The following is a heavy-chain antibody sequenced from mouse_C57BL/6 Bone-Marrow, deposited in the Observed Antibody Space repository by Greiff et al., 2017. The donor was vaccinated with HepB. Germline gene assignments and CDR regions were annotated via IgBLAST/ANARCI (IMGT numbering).Heavy chain of an antibody. V-gene: IGHV1-55*01. CDR1: GYTFTSYW. CDR2: IYPGSGST. J-gene: IGHJ3*01. Sequence: QVQLQQPGAELVKPGASVKMSCKASGYTFTSYWITWVKQRPGQGLEWIGDIYPGSGSTNYNEKFKSKATLTVDTSSSTAYMQLSSLTSEDSAVYYWARALRRGAWFAYWGQGTLVTVSA. D-gene: IGHD3-2*02. CDR3: ARALRRGAWFAY.